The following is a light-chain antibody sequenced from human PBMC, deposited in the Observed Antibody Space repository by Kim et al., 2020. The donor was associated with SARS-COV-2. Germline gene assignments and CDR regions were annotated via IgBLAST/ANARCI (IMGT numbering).Light chain of an antibody. J-gene: IGKJ2*01. V-gene: IGKV3-15*01. CDR3: QQYNNWPPYT. CDR1: QSVRNN. Sequence: EVVMTQSPAILSVSPGERATHSCRASQSVRNNFALFPQKLGQAPKLLIYGASTRATGIPAKVSGSGSGTGFNLTNNSLQSEDFAVYYWQQYNNWPPYTFGQGTKLEI. CDR2: GAS.